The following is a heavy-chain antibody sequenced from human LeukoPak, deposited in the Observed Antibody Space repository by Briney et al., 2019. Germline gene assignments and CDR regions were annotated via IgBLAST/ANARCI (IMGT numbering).Heavy chain of an antibody. D-gene: IGHD1-7*01. J-gene: IGHJ4*02. Sequence: GGSLRLSCAASGFTFNTYEMNWVRQAPGKGLEWGSYISSSGSTIYYADYVKGRFTISRDNAKNSLYLQMNSLRAEDTAVYYCARGGWNYVFNYWGQGTLVTVSS. CDR3: ARGGWNYVFNY. CDR2: ISSSGSTI. V-gene: IGHV3-48*03. CDR1: GFTFNTYE.